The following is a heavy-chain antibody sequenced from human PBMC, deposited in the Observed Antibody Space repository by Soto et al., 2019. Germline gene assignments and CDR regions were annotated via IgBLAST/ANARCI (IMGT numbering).Heavy chain of an antibody. D-gene: IGHD6-13*01. Sequence: PGGSLRLSCAASGFTFSSYAMHWVRQAPGKGLEWVAVISYDGSNKYYADSVKGRFTISRDNSKNTLYLQMNSLRAEDTAVYYCARDRRVIAAAGICWFDPWGQGTLVTVSS. V-gene: IGHV3-30-3*01. J-gene: IGHJ5*02. CDR3: ARDRRVIAAAGICWFDP. CDR2: ISYDGSNK. CDR1: GFTFSSYA.